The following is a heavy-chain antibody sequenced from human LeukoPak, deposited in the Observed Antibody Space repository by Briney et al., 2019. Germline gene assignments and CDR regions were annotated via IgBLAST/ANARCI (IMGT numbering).Heavy chain of an antibody. CDR2: ISSSSSTI. CDR1: GFTFSSYS. CDR3: ARHTMVRGPGFSYYYGMDV. Sequence: GGSLRLSCAASGFTFSSYSMNWVRQAPGKGPEWVSYISSSSSTIYYADSVKGRFTISRDNAKNSLYLQMNSLRAEDTAVYYCARHTMVRGPGFSYYYGMDVWGQGTTVTVSS. D-gene: IGHD3-10*01. J-gene: IGHJ6*02. V-gene: IGHV3-48*01.